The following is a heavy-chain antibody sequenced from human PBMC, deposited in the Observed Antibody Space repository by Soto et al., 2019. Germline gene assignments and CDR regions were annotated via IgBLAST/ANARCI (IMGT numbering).Heavy chain of an antibody. V-gene: IGHV4-30-2*01. CDR2: IYQSGVT. J-gene: IGHJ5*02. Sequence: SETLSLTCNMSGDSYSISTYSWSWIRQPPGKALQWIGFIYQSGVTSYNPSLASRVSISLDRSNNQCSLKLKSVTAADTTVYFCAGMPYTSGLRFDPWGPGTLVTVSS. D-gene: IGHD6-19*01. CDR3: AGMPYTSGLRFDP. CDR1: GDSYSISTYS.